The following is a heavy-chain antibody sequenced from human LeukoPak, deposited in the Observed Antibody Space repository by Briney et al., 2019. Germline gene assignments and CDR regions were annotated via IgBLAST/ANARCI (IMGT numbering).Heavy chain of an antibody. D-gene: IGHD1-1*01. CDR1: GFTFSSYA. V-gene: IGHV3-23*01. Sequence: GWSLRLSCAASGFTFSSYAMSWVRQAPGKGLEWVSGISSCGGSTYYADSVKGRFTITRDNSKNTLYLQMNSLRAEDTAVYYCAKDLSYNYGATKDYWGQGTLVTVSS. J-gene: IGHJ4*02. CDR3: AKDLSYNYGATKDY. CDR2: ISSCGGST.